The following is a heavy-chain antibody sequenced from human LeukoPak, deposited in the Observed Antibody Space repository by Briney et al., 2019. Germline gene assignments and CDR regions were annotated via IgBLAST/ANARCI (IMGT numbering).Heavy chain of an antibody. CDR3: AREVGVVAHQGGWFDP. J-gene: IGHJ5*02. Sequence: GASVKVSCKSSGYIFTDYYLHWVRQAPGRGLEWMAWINPKSGGTNYAQKFQGRVTMTRDTSISTAYMELTRLRSDDTAVYYCAREVGVVAHQGGWFDPWGQGTLVTVSS. V-gene: IGHV1-2*02. CDR2: INPKSGGT. CDR1: GYIFTDYY. D-gene: IGHD2-2*01.